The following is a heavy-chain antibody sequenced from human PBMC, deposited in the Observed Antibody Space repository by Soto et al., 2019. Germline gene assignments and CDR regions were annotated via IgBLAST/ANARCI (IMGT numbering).Heavy chain of an antibody. V-gene: IGHV5-10-1*01. CDR2: IDPSDSYT. CDR1: GYSFTSYW. J-gene: IGHJ6*02. CDR3: ARLPVGGHQLASSLDV. D-gene: IGHD3-16*01. Sequence: PGESLKISCKGSGYSFTSYWISWVRQMPGKGLEWMGRIDPSDSYTNYSPSFQGHVTISADKSISTAYLQWSSLKASDTAMYYCARLPVGGHQLASSLDVWGQGTMVTVSS.